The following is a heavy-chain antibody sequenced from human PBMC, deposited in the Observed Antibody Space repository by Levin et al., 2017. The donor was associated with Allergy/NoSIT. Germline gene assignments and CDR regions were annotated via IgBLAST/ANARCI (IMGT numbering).Heavy chain of an antibody. CDR3: ARLATVVHAFDI. CDR2: IYYSGST. CDR1: GGSISSSSYY. D-gene: IGHD2-15*01. V-gene: IGHV4-39*01. Sequence: PSQTLSLTCTVSGGSISSSSYYWGWIRQPPGKGLEWIGSIYYSGSTYYNPSLKSRVTISVDTSKNQFSLRLNSVTAADTAVYKCARLATVVHAFDIWGQGTMVTVSS. J-gene: IGHJ3*02.